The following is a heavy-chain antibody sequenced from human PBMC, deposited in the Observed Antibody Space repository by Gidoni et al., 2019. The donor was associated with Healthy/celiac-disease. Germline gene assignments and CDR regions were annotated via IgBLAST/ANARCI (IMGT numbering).Heavy chain of an antibody. CDR2: ISYDGSNK. J-gene: IGHJ3*02. CDR3: ASDVAYYDSSGYYRGDAFDI. CDR1: GFTFSSYA. V-gene: IGHV3-30*01. Sequence: QVQLVESGGGAVQPGRSLRLSWAASGFTFSSYAMHWVRQAPGKRLEWVAVISYDGSNKYYADSVKGRFTISRDNSKNTLYLQMNSLRAEDTAVYYCASDVAYYDSSGYYRGDAFDIWGQGTMVTVSS. D-gene: IGHD3-22*01.